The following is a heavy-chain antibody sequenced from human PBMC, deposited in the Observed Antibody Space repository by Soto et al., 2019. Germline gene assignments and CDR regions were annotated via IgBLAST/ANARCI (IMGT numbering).Heavy chain of an antibody. Sequence: QVQLVQSGAEVKKPESSVKVSCKAPGGTFSTYAISWFRQAPGQGLEWKGGIIPMFGTANYAQRFQDRVTSTEDESTNTVYMELSSLRSEDTAVYFCASGIQLWLRRINNGYSGWGQGTLVTVSP. CDR3: ASGIQLWLRRINNGYSG. J-gene: IGHJ4*02. CDR1: GGTFSTYA. D-gene: IGHD5-18*01. CDR2: IIPMFGTA. V-gene: IGHV1-69*12.